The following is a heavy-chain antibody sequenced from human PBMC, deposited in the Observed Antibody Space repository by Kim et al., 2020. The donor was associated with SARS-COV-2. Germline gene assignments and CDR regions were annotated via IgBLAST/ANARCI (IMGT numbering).Heavy chain of an antibody. Sequence: SETLSLTCTVSGGSISSFYWSWIRQPPGKGLEWIGYIYYSGSTNYNPSLKRRVTISVDTSKNQFSLKLSSVTAADSAVYYCARDWYSSGAYYCMDVWGQGTTVTLSS. CDR3: ARDWYSSGAYYCMDV. V-gene: IGHV4-59*13. D-gene: IGHD6-19*01. CDR2: IYYSGST. CDR1: GGSISSFY. J-gene: IGHJ6*02.